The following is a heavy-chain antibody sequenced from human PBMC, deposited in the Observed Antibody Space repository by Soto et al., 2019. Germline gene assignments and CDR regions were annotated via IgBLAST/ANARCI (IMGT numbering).Heavy chain of an antibody. V-gene: IGHV3-48*04. CDR3: AVGYCSSTSCYAPRLYYYGMDV. D-gene: IGHD2-2*01. CDR1: GFTFSTYS. CDR2: ISSSSTI. Sequence: SLRLSCAASGFTFSTYSMNWVRQAPGKGLEWVSYISSSSTIFYTDSVKGRFTISRDNAKNSLYLQMNSLRAEDTAVYYCAVGYCSSTSCYAPRLYYYGMDVWGQGTTVTVSS. J-gene: IGHJ6*02.